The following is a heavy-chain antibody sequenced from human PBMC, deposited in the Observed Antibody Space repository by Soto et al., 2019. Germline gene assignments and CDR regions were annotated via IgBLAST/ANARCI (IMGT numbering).Heavy chain of an antibody. J-gene: IGHJ4*02. D-gene: IGHD6-19*01. CDR1: GGPFSGYY. CDR3: ARGGIAVAGTGPYFDY. V-gene: IGHV4-34*01. CDR2: INHSGST. Sequence: SETLSLTCAVYGGPFSGYYWSWIRQPPGKGLEWIGEINHSGSTNYNPSLKSRVTISVDTSKNQFSLKLSSVTAADTAVYYCARGGIAVAGTGPYFDYWGQGTLVTVSS.